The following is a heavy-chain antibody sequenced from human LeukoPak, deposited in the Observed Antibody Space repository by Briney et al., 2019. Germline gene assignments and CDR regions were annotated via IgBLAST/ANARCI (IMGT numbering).Heavy chain of an antibody. Sequence: ASVKVSCKASGYTFTRYAMNWVRQAPGQGLEWMGWINTNTGNPTYAQGFTGRFVCSLDTSVSTAYLQISSLKAEDTAVYYCARSPPSYYYDSSGYYSDGDFDYWGQGTLVTVSS. D-gene: IGHD3-22*01. J-gene: IGHJ4*02. V-gene: IGHV7-4-1*02. CDR1: GYTFTRYA. CDR2: INTNTGNP. CDR3: ARSPPSYYYDSSGYYSDGDFDY.